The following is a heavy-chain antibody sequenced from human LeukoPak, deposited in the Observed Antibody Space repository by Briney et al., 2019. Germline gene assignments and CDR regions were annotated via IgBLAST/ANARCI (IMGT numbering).Heavy chain of an antibody. CDR2: ISGSGGST. Sequence: GGSLRLSCAASGFTFSSYAMSWVRQAPGKGLEWVSAISGSGGSTYYADSVKGRFTISRDNSKNTLYLQMNSLRAEDTAVYYCAKDRHTMVRGVRCWFDPWGQGTLVTVSS. CDR1: GFTFSSYA. D-gene: IGHD3-10*01. V-gene: IGHV3-23*01. J-gene: IGHJ5*02. CDR3: AKDRHTMVRGVRCWFDP.